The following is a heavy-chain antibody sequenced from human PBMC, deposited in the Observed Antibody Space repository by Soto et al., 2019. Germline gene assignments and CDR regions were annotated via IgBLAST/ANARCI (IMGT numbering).Heavy chain of an antibody. CDR3: ARVGDCYNYFDY. D-gene: IGHD2-15*01. CDR1: GGSISTYY. V-gene: IGHV4-4*07. J-gene: IGHJ4*02. CDR2: IYTSGST. Sequence: SETLSLTCTVSGGSISTYYWSWIRQPAGKGLEWIGRIYTSGSTYYNPSLKSRVTMSVDTSKNQFSLKLSSVTAAATAVYYCARVGDCYNYFDYWGQGTLVTVSS.